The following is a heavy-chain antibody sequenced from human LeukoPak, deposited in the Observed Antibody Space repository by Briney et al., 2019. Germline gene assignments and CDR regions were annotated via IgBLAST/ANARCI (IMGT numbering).Heavy chain of an antibody. V-gene: IGHV3-43*01. Sequence: GGSLRLSCAASGFTFDDYTMHWVRQAPGKGLEWVSLISWDGGSTYYADSVKGRFTISRDNAKNSLYLQMNSLRAEDTAVYYCARAGGIQLWLRGYYYYMDVWGKGTTVTISS. J-gene: IGHJ6*03. D-gene: IGHD5-18*01. CDR2: ISWDGGST. CDR1: GFTFDDYT. CDR3: ARAGGIQLWLRGYYYYMDV.